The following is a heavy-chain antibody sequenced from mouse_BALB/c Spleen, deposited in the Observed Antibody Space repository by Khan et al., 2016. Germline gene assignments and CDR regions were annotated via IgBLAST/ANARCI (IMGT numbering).Heavy chain of an antibody. D-gene: IGHD1-1*01. CDR1: GYTFTSYV. Sequence: VQLKQSGPELVKPGASVKLSCKASGYTFTSYVMHWVKQKPGQGLEWIGYINPYNEDTKFNEKLKGKATLTSDKSSSTAYMELSSLTSEDSAVYYCARTYDYGSSTWFAFWGQGTLVTVSA. V-gene: IGHV1S136*01. J-gene: IGHJ3*01. CDR3: ARTYDYGSSTWFAF. CDR2: INPYNEDT.